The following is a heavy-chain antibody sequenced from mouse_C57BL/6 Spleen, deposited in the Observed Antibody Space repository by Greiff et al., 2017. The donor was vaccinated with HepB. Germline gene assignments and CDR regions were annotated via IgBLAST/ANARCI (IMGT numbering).Heavy chain of an antibody. CDR3: ARRDYYGSSYEAWFAY. V-gene: IGHV1-59*01. CDR1: GYTFTSYW. D-gene: IGHD1-1*01. CDR2: IDPSDSYT. J-gene: IGHJ3*01. Sequence: VKLQQPGAELVRPGPSVKLSCKASGYTFTSYWMHWVKQRPGQGLEWIGVIDPSDSYTNYNQKFKGKATLTVDTSSSTAYMQLSSLTSEDSAVYYCARRDYYGSSYEAWFAYWGQGTLVTVSA.